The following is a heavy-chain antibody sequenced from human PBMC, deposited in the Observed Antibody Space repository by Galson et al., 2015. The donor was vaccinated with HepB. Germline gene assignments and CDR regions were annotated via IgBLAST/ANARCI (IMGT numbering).Heavy chain of an antibody. CDR1: GYTFTSYA. V-gene: IGHV1-18*01. J-gene: IGHJ5*02. CDR3: ARDFYGAHNWFDP. Sequence: SVKVSCKASGYTFTSYAMNWVRQAPGQGLEWMGWISAYNGNTNYAQKLQGRVTMTTDTSTSTAYMELRSLRSDDTAVYYCARDFYGAHNWFDPWGQGTLVTVSS. D-gene: IGHD4-17*01. CDR2: ISAYNGNT.